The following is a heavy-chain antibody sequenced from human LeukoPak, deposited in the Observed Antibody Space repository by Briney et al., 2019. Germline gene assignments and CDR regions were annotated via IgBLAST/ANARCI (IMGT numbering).Heavy chain of an antibody. Sequence: ASVTVSCKAYGYTFSSYGISWVRQAPGQGLEWMGWISAYSGNTNYAQKVQGRVTMTTDTSTSTAYMELRSLRFDDTAVYYCARDQSVRLLQTSSTYFKHVFAIWGQGSMVTVSS. CDR2: ISAYSGNT. CDR1: GYTFSSYG. CDR3: ARDQSVRLLQTSSTYFKHVFAI. D-gene: IGHD6-13*01. V-gene: IGHV1-18*01. J-gene: IGHJ3*02.